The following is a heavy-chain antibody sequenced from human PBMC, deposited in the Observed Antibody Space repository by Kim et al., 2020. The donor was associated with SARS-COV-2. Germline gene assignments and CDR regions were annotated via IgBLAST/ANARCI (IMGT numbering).Heavy chain of an antibody. CDR2: IFWDDNE. V-gene: IGHV2-5*02. CDR1: GFSLRVNGEG. CDR3: VHRPRSGTIFDY. D-gene: IGHD1-7*01. J-gene: IGHJ4*02. Sequence: SGPTLVNPTQTLTLTCSFSGFSLRVNGEGVGWIRQPPGKPLEWLALIFWDDNERYSPSLKNKLTITKDISKNQVVLSMTNMAPVDTATYYCVHRPRSGTIFDYWGQGTLVTVSS.